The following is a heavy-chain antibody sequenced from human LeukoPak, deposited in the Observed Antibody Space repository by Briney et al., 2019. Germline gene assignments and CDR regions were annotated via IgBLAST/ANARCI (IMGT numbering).Heavy chain of an antibody. CDR3: ARGSIVGATGGWFDP. CDR1: GGSISTFY. J-gene: IGHJ5*02. V-gene: IGHV4-4*07. D-gene: IGHD1-26*01. Sequence: PSETLSLTCTVSGGSISTFYWTWIRQPAGKGLEWIGRINNSGSTNYNPSLRSRVSMSVDRSKNQFSVTLSSVTAADTAVYYCARGSIVGATGGWFDPWGQGTPVTVSS. CDR2: INNSGST.